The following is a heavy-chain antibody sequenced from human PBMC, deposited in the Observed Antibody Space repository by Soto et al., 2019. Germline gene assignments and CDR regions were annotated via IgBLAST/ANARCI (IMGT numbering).Heavy chain of an antibody. J-gene: IGHJ6*02. V-gene: IGHV5-51*01. D-gene: IGHD6-19*01. CDR1: GYSFTTYW. CDR3: ARVPNSSLGTMDV. CDR2: MFPGDSDT. Sequence: GESLKISCKGSGYSFTTYWIGWVRQLPGQGLEWMGVMFPGDSDTRYSPSFQGQVTMSADPSTNTAYLEWSSLKAADSAMYYCARVPNSSLGTMDVWGQGTTVTVSS.